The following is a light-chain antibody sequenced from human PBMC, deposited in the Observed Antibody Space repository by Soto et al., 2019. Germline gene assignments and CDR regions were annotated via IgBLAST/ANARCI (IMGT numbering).Light chain of an antibody. CDR1: SSNIGSNY. J-gene: IGLJ3*02. CDR2: DKN. CDR3: GAWEDSLNGWV. Sequence: QSVLTQPPSVSAAPGQKVIISCSGSSSNIGSNYVSWYQQLPGTAPKLLIYDKNERPSGIPDRFSASKSGTSATLGITGLQTGDEADYYCGAWEDSLNGWVIGGGTKLTVL. V-gene: IGLV1-51*01.